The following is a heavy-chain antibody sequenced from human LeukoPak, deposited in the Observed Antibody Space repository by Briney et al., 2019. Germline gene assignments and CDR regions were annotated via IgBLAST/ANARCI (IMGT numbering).Heavy chain of an antibody. D-gene: IGHD4-17*01. V-gene: IGHV3-49*04. CDR2: IRSTAYGGTT. J-gene: IGHJ4*02. CDR3: IRHDYGDYLSGV. CDR1: GITFGYYA. Sequence: GGSLRLSCTGSGITFGYYAMSWGRQAPGKGLEWGSFIRSTAYGGTTEYAASVKGKFTISRDDSKSIAYLQMSSLKTEDTAVYYCIRHDYGDYLSGVWGQGTLVTVSS.